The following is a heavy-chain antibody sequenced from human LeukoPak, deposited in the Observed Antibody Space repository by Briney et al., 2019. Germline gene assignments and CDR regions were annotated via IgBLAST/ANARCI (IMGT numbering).Heavy chain of an antibody. CDR1: GFTFSSYG. J-gene: IGHJ5*02. CDR3: AKDYYYGSGSYYNIEGWFDP. V-gene: IGHV3-30*18. Sequence: GGSLRLSRAASGFTFSSYGMHWVRQAPGKGLEWVAVISYDGSNKYYADSVKGRFTISRDNSKNTLHLQMNSLRAEDTAVYYCAKDYYYGSGSYYNIEGWFDPWGQGTLVTVSS. D-gene: IGHD3-10*01. CDR2: ISYDGSNK.